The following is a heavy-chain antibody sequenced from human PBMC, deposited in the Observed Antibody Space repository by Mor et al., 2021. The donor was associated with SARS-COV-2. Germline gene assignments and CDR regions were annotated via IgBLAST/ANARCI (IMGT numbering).Heavy chain of an antibody. V-gene: IGHV3-73*01. D-gene: IGHD2-2*01. Sequence: AYAASVKGRFTISRDDSKNTAYLQMNSLKTEDTAVYYCTTPGRYWSSTSCYSWGQGTLVTVSS. J-gene: IGHJ5*02. CDR3: TTPGRYWSSTSCYS.